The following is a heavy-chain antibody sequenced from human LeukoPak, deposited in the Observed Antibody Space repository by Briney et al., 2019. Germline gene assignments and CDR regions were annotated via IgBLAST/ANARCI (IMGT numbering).Heavy chain of an antibody. D-gene: IGHD6-13*01. Sequence: KPSETLSLTCAVYGGSFSGYYWSWIRQPPGKGLEWIGEINHSGSTNYNLSLKSRVTISVDTSKNQFSLKLSSVTAADTAVYYCARKPLAAAGLDYWGQGTLVTVSS. CDR2: INHSGST. CDR1: GGSFSGYY. J-gene: IGHJ4*02. CDR3: ARKPLAAAGLDY. V-gene: IGHV4-34*01.